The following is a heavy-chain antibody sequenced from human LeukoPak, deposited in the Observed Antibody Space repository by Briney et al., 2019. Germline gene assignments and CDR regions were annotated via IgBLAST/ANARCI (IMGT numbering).Heavy chain of an antibody. J-gene: IGHJ6*03. Sequence: SETLSLTCTVSGGSISSYYWSWIRQPAGKGLEWIGRIYTSGSTNYNPSLKSRVTMSVDTSKNQFSLKLSSVTAADTAVYYCARDPPYSNYDDGGSYYYYYMDVWGKGTTVTVSS. V-gene: IGHV4-4*07. CDR2: IYTSGST. CDR3: ARDPPYSNYDDGGSYYYYYMDV. CDR1: GGSISSYY. D-gene: IGHD4-11*01.